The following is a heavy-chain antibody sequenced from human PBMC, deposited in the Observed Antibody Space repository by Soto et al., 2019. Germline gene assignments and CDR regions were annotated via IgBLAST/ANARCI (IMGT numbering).Heavy chain of an antibody. CDR3: AKDRGSYDFDF. V-gene: IGHV3-30*18. J-gene: IGHJ4*02. Sequence: GGSLRLSCAASGFTFSSYGMHWVRQAPGKGLEWVADISFDGGNKYYADSVKGRFTISRDNSKNTLYLQMNSLRDEDTAMFYCAKDRGSYDFDFWGQGTLVTVSS. D-gene: IGHD1-26*01. CDR2: ISFDGGNK. CDR1: GFTFSSYG.